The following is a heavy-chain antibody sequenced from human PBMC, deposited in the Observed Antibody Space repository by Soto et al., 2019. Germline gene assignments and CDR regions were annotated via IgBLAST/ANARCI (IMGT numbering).Heavy chain of an antibody. J-gene: IGHJ4*02. D-gene: IGHD3-10*01. Sequence: PSETLSLTCTVSARSISGSSVYWGWIRQPPGKGLEWIGSIYYSGSTYYNPSLKSRVTISVDTSKNQFSLKLSSVTAADTAVYYCARRGSGSYSDYWGQGTLVS. V-gene: IGHV4-39*01. CDR2: IYYSGST. CDR1: ARSISGSSVY. CDR3: ARRGSGSYSDY.